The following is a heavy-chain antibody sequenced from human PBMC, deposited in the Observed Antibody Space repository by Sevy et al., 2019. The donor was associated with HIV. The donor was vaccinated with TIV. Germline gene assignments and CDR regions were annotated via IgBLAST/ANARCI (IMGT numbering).Heavy chain of an antibody. J-gene: IGHJ6*02. Sequence: ASVKVSCKVSGYTLTELSMHWVRQAPGKGLERMGGFDPEDGETIYAQKFQGRVTMTEDTSTDTAYMELSSLRSEDTAVYYCATPFLMGNRYYYYGMDVWGQGTMVTVSS. CDR2: FDPEDGET. CDR1: GYTLTELS. V-gene: IGHV1-24*01. D-gene: IGHD3-3*02. CDR3: ATPFLMGNRYYYYGMDV.